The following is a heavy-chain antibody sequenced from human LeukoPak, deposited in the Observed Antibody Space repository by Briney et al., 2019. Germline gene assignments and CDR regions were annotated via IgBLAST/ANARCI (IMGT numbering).Heavy chain of an antibody. J-gene: IGHJ4*02. CDR1: GFPFTSHW. V-gene: IGHV3-7*01. Sequence: GGSLRLSCAASGFPFTSHWLSWFRQSPGRGLEWVAHINSDGSEKNYVDSVKGRFAISRDNARNSQFLQMNSLRAEDTAVYYCASGGGWVFFNWGQGTLVTVSS. CDR3: ASGGGWVFFN. D-gene: IGHD6-19*01. CDR2: INSDGSEK.